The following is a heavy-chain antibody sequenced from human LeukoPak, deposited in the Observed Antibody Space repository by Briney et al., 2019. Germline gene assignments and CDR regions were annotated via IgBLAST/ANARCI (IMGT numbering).Heavy chain of an antibody. D-gene: IGHD7-27*01. V-gene: IGHV3-48*02. CDR2: ISSSSSAI. Sequence: GGSLRLSCAASGFTFSSYSMNWVRQAPGKGLEWVSYISSSSSAIYYADSVKGRFTISRDNAKNSLYLQMNSLRDEDTAVYYCARAVESGELGFDYWGQGTLVTVSS. J-gene: IGHJ4*02. CDR3: ARAVESGELGFDY. CDR1: GFTFSSYS.